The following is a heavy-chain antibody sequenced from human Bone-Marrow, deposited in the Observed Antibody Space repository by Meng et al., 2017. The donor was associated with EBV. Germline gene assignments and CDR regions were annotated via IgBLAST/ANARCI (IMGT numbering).Heavy chain of an antibody. CDR1: GFTFSSYG. V-gene: IGHV3-30*18. CDR2: ISYDGSNK. J-gene: IGHJ4*02. Sequence: QVQLVESGXGVVQPGXSLRISXAASGFTFSSYGMHWVRQAPGKGLEWVAVISYDGSNKYYADSVKGRFTISRDNSKNTLYLQMNSLRAEDTAVYYCAKESGDYGDYRFFDYWGQGTLVTVSS. D-gene: IGHD4-17*01. CDR3: AKESGDYGDYRFFDY.